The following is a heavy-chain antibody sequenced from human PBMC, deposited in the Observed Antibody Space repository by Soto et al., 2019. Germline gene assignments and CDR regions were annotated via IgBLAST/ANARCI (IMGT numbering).Heavy chain of an antibody. Sequence: SDSLSLTCSVSGGSVSREYYYWAWIRQAPGKGLEWIGSVPHTGVTDCNPSLKSRVTIDLSSCKNTFSLQMTSVTATDTALYACAGLGRDWRALTFWGPEAQNNVSS. CDR1: GGSVSREYYY. D-gene: IGHD3-9*01. CDR2: VPHTGVT. J-gene: IGHJ4*02. CDR3: AGLGRDWRALTF. V-gene: IGHV4-39*02.